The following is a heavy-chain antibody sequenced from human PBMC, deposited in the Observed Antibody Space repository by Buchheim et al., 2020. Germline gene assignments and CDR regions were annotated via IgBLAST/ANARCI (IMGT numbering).Heavy chain of an antibody. D-gene: IGHD3-10*01. CDR2: ISGSGGST. CDR1: GFTFSTYA. J-gene: IGHJ4*02. V-gene: IGHV3-23*01. CDR3: AKDQGHYYGSGSYYNTHFDY. Sequence: EVQLLESGGDLVQPGGSLRLSCVASGFTFSTYAMSWVRQAPGKGLEWVSAISGSGGSTFYADSVKGRFTISRDPSKNTVYLQMNSLRAEDTAVYYCAKDQGHYYGSGSYYNTHFDYWGQGTL.